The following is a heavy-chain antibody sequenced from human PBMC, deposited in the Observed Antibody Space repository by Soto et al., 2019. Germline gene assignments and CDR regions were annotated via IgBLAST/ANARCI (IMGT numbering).Heavy chain of an antibody. D-gene: IGHD2-15*01. CDR2: IIPIFGTA. CDR1: GGTFSSYA. Sequence: SVKVSCKASGGTFSSYAISWVRQAPGQGLEWMGGIIPIFGTANYAQKFQGRVTITADESTSTAYMELSSLRSEDTAVYYCARDRNAYCSGGSCYSGFDCWDRGTLVTVSS. CDR3: ARDRNAYCSGGSCYSGFDC. V-gene: IGHV1-69*13. J-gene: IGHJ4*02.